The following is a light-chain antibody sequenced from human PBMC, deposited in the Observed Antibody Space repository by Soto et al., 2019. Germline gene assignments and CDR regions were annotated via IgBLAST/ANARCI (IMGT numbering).Light chain of an antibody. J-gene: IGKJ1*01. CDR2: GAS. Sequence: EIVMTQSPATLSVSPGERATLSXRASQSVSSNLAWYQQKPGQAPRLLIYGASTRATGIPARFSGSGSGTDFTLTISSLEPEDFAVYYCQQRSNWPWTFGQGTKVDIK. CDR1: QSVSSN. CDR3: QQRSNWPWT. V-gene: IGKV3-11*01.